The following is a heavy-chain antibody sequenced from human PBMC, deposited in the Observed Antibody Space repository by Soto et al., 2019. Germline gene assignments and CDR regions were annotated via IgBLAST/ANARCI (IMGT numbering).Heavy chain of an antibody. D-gene: IGHD2-15*01. CDR3: QTVDYRSGGGYDHEDFDI. CDR1: GFTFSSYG. Sequence: EVQLLESGGGLVQPGGSLRLSCAASGFTFSSYGMSWVRQAPGKGLEWVSYISSSSSTIYYADSVKGPFTISRDNAKNTMSLQMNSLTATDTAMSDCQTVDYRSGGGYDHEDFDIWGRGTMGTVS. CDR2: ISSSSSTI. J-gene: IGHJ3*02. V-gene: IGHV3-48*01.